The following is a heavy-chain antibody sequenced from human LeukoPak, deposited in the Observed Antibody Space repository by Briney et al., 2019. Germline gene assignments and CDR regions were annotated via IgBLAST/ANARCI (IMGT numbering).Heavy chain of an antibody. J-gene: IGHJ6*03. D-gene: IGHD4-11*01. CDR1: GGSISSYY. V-gene: IGHV4-4*07. Sequence: SETLSLTCTVSGGSISSYYWSWIRQPAGKGLEWIGRIYTSGSTNYNPSLKSRVTMSVDTSKNQFFLKLSSVTAADTAVYYCARIKTTVTYGFYYYYMDVWGKGTTVTVSS. CDR2: IYTSGST. CDR3: ARIKTTVTYGFYYYYMDV.